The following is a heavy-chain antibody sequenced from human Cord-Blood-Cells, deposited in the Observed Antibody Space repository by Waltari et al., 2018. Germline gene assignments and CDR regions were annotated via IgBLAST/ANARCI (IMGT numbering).Heavy chain of an antibody. CDR3: ATGAVRWRWFDP. Sequence: QVQLVQSGAAVKKPGASVQVSCKVSGYTLPELSMHWVRQAPGKGLEWMGGFEPEDGETIYAQKFQGRVTMTEDTSTDTAYMELSSLRSEDTAVYYCATGAVRWRWFDPWGQGTLVTVSS. CDR1: GYTLPELS. D-gene: IGHD3-10*01. CDR2: FEPEDGET. V-gene: IGHV1-24*01. J-gene: IGHJ5*02.